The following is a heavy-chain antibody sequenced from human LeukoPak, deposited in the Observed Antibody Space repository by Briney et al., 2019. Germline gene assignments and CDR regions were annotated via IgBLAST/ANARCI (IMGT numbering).Heavy chain of an antibody. CDR3: ATVGYGSGSFYGYLDL. D-gene: IGHD3-10*01. CDR1: GYSFTNYW. J-gene: IGHJ2*01. CDR2: IYPDDADA. V-gene: IGHV5-51*01. Sequence: GESLKISCKGSGYSFTNYWIGWVRQMPGKGLEWMGIIYPDDADARYSPSFQGQVTISADKSITTAYLQWSSLKASDTAIYYCATVGYGSGSFYGYLDLWGRGTLLTVSS.